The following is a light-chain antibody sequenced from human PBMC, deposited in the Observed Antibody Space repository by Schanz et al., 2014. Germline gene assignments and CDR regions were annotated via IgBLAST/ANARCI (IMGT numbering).Light chain of an antibody. CDR3: QQRSNGRFT. Sequence: EVVLTQSPGSLSLSPGERGTLSCRASQGVTSNYLAWYQQRPGQAPRLLIYDASNRATGIPARFSGSGSGTDFTLTISRLEPEDFAVYYRQQRSNGRFTFGPGTKVDIK. CDR2: DAS. J-gene: IGKJ3*01. V-gene: IGKV3D-11*01. CDR1: QGVTSNY.